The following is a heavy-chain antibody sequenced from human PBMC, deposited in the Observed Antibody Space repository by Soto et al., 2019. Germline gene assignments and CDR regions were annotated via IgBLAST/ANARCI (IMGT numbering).Heavy chain of an antibody. D-gene: IGHD5-12*01. CDR3: AKDYRVATTYFDY. J-gene: IGHJ4*02. Sequence: EVQLLESGGGLVQPGGSLRLSCAASGFTFSSYAMSWVRQAPGKGLEWVSAISGSGGSTCYADSVKGRFTISRDNSKNTLYLQMNSLRAEDTAVYYCAKDYRVATTYFDYWGQGTLVTVSS. V-gene: IGHV3-23*01. CDR1: GFTFSSYA. CDR2: ISGSGGST.